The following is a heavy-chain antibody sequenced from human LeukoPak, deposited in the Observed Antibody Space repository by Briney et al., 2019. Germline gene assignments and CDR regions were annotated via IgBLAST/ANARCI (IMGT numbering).Heavy chain of an antibody. J-gene: IGHJ3*02. CDR3: ARGKTIGYSSSWYGRGVFDI. V-gene: IGHV4-34*01. CDR1: GGSFSGHY. Sequence: SETLSLTCAVPGGSFSGHYWSWVRQPPGKGVGWIGEINQSGGTKYNPSLKSGGTISIDTSNNQFSLKLTSVTAADTAVYYCARGKTIGYSSSWYGRGVFDIWGQGTMVTVSS. D-gene: IGHD6-13*01. CDR2: INQSGGT.